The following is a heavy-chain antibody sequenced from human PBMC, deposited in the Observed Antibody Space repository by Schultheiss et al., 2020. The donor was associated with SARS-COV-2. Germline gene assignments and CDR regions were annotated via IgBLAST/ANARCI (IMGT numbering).Heavy chain of an antibody. Sequence: GGSLRLSCAASGFTFSSYGMHWVRQAPGKGLEWVSVIYSGGSTYYADSVKGRFTISRDNSKNTLYLQMNSLRAEDTAVYYCAKEAMTTVTIRPYYFDYWGQGTLVTVSS. CDR2: IYSGGST. J-gene: IGHJ4*02. CDR3: AKEAMTTVTIRPYYFDY. V-gene: IGHV3-66*01. CDR1: GFTFSSYG. D-gene: IGHD4-17*01.